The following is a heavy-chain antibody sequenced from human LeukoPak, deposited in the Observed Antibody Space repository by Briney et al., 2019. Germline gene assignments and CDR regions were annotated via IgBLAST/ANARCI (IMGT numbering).Heavy chain of an antibody. CDR3: ARVIVDTGYDAFDI. D-gene: IGHD5-18*01. Sequence: GRSLRLSCAASGFAVSSNYMSWVRQAPGKGLEWLSIIYSGGNTYYADSGKGRFTISRDNSKNTVFLQMNSLRAEDTAVYYCARVIVDTGYDAFDIWGQGTMVTVSS. CDR2: IYSGGNT. V-gene: IGHV3-66*01. CDR1: GFAVSSNY. J-gene: IGHJ3*02.